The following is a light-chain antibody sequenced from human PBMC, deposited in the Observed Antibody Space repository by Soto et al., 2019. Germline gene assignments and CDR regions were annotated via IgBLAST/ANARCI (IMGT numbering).Light chain of an antibody. CDR2: KAS. J-gene: IGKJ2*02. Sequence: DIQMTQSPSTLSASVGDRVTITCRASQSISSWLAWYQQKPGKAPKLLIYKASSLESGVPSRFSGSGSGTEFALTISSLQPDDFATYYCQQYNSNSRRTFGQGTKLEIK. V-gene: IGKV1-5*03. CDR1: QSISSW. CDR3: QQYNSNSRRT.